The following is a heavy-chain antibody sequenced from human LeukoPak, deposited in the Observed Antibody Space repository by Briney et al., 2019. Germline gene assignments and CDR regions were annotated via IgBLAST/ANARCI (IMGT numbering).Heavy chain of an antibody. J-gene: IGHJ6*03. Sequence: SQTLSLTCTVSGGSISSGDYYWSWIRQPPGKGLQWIGYIYYSGSTYYNPSLKSRVTISVDTSKNQFSLKLSSVTAADTAVYYCARELRYCSGGSCYDYYYYYYMDVWGKGTTVTVSS. CDR3: ARELRYCSGGSCYDYYYYYYMDV. V-gene: IGHV4-30-4*08. CDR1: GGSISSGDYY. CDR2: IYYSGST. D-gene: IGHD2-15*01.